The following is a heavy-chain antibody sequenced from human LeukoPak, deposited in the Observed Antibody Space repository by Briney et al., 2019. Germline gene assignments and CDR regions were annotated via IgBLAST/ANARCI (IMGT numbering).Heavy chain of an antibody. CDR1: GFSLSTSGMC. D-gene: IGHD7-27*01. CDR3: ARTNWGLGPNGFDI. CDR2: IDWDDDK. J-gene: IGHJ3*02. Sequence: SGPALVKPTQTLTFTCTFSGFSLSTSGMCVSWIRQPPGKALEWLARIDWDDDKYYSTTLKTRLTISKVTSKNQVVLTMTNLDHVDTATYYCARTNWGLGPNGFDIWGEGTMVTVSS. V-gene: IGHV2-70*11.